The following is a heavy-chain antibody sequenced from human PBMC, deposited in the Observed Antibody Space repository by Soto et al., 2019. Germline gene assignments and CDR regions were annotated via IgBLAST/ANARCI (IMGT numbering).Heavy chain of an antibody. J-gene: IGHJ4*02. V-gene: IGHV1-69*02. Sequence: QVQLVQSGTEVKKPGSSVAVSCQASAGTFNNHSLGWVRQAPGQGLEWMGRSIPILGRADYSRKFQGRLTLTVDKSTSTADMELSSLTSEDTAVYYCVIDLGYFDFWGQGTLVTVSS. CDR3: VIDLGYFDF. CDR2: SIPILGRA. CDR1: AGTFNNHS. D-gene: IGHD2-15*01.